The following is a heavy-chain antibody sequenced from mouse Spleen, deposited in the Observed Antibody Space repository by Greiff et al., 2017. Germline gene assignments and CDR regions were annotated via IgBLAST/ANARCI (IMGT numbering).Heavy chain of an antibody. CDR3: ATQIYYDYDAFAY. V-gene: IGHV1-64*01. Sequence: QVQLQQSGAELVKPGASVKLSCKASGYTFTSYWMHWVKQRPGQGLEWIGMIHPNSGSTNYNEKFKSKATLTVDKSSSTAYMQLSSLTSEDSAVYYCATQIYYDYDAFAYWGQGTLVTVSA. J-gene: IGHJ3*01. CDR1: GYTFTSYW. CDR2: IHPNSGST. D-gene: IGHD2-4*01.